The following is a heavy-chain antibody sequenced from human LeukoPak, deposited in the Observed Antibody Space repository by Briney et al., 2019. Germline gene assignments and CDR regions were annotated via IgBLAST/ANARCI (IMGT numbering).Heavy chain of an antibody. CDR1: GFTLSSYA. D-gene: IGHD6-13*01. V-gene: IGHV3-30-3*01. CDR3: ARVLRAAAGTGSFDY. CDR2: ISYDGSNK. Sequence: GRSLRLSCAASGFTLSSYAMHWVRQAPGKGLEWVAVISYDGSNKYYANSVKGRFTISRDNSKNTLYLQMNSLRAEDTAVYYCARVLRAAAGTGSFDYWGQGTLVTVSS. J-gene: IGHJ4*02.